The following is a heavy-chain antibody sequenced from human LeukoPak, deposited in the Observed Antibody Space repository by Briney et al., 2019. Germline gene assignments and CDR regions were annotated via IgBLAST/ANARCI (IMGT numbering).Heavy chain of an antibody. J-gene: IGHJ4*02. Sequence: GGSLRLSCAASGFSFNTYAMSWVRQAPGKGLEWVAVTSSDGGNKYYRDSVKGRFTISRDNSKNTLYLQMNSLRAEDTAVYYCAKDSYSSAWYVIHFWGQGTLVTVSS. CDR2: TSSDGGNK. CDR3: AKDSYSSAWYVIHF. V-gene: IGHV3-30*18. D-gene: IGHD6-13*01. CDR1: GFSFNTYA.